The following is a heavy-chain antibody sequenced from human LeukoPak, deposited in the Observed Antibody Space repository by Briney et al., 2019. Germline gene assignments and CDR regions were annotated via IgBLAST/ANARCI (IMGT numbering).Heavy chain of an antibody. Sequence: PGRSLGLSCAASGFTFSNYAMHWVRQAPGKGLEWVAIISYVGSNKYYADSVKGRFTISRDNSKNTLYLQMSSLRAEDTAVYYCARDRSSVPVYYYGMDVWGQGTTVTVSS. CDR3: ARDRSSVPVYYYGMDV. CDR2: ISYVGSNK. D-gene: IGHD2-8*01. CDR1: GFTFSNYA. V-gene: IGHV3-30*04. J-gene: IGHJ6*02.